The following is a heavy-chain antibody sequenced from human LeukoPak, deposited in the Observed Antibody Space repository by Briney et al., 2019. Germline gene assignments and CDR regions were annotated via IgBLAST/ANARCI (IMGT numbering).Heavy chain of an antibody. CDR1: RGTFSSYA. CDR2: IIRILDIT. CDR3: ASGDYYDSSALGQY. J-gene: IGHJ4*02. V-gene: IGHV1-69*04. Sequence: ASVKVSCKASRGTFSSYAISWVRQAPGQGLEWMGRIIRILDITNYAQKFQGRITITADKSTSTAYMELSSLRSEDTAVYYCASGDYYDSSALGQYWGQGTLVTVSS. D-gene: IGHD3-22*01.